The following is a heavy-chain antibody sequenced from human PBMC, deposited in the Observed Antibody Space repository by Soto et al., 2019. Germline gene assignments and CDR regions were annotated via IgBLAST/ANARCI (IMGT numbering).Heavy chain of an antibody. CDR3: AKRPLTAAGFDY. J-gene: IGHJ4*02. Sequence: EVQLLESGGGLVQPGGSLRLSCAASGFTFSHYAMTWVRQAPGTGLEWVSVITGSGGGTYFVDSVKGRFTISRDNSKNTVYLQRNSLRAEDTAVYYWAKRPLTAAGFDYWGQGTLGTVAA. V-gene: IGHV3-23*01. D-gene: IGHD6-13*01. CDR1: GFTFSHYA. CDR2: ITGSGGGT.